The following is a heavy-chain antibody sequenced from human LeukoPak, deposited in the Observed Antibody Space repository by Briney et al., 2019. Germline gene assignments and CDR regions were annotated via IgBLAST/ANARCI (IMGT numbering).Heavy chain of an antibody. J-gene: IGHJ4*02. CDR1: GYRFTSYW. CDR3: ARHDSSSSSDY. Sequence: GESLQISCKGSGYRFTSYWIAWFRQMPGKGLEWMGIIYPHDSDTRYSPSFQGHVIMSADKSITTAYLQWSSLKASDTAMYYCARHDSSSSSDYWGQGTLVTVSS. CDR2: IYPHDSDT. V-gene: IGHV5-51*01. D-gene: IGHD6-6*01.